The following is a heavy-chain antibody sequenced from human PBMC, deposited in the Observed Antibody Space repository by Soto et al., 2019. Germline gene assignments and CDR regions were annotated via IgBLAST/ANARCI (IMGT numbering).Heavy chain of an antibody. D-gene: IGHD1-26*01. CDR3: ARESGFYFDY. V-gene: IGHV4-4*02. Sequence: PSETLSLTCAVSGGSISSSNWGSWGRPPPGKGREGIGEIYHSGSTTYTPSLKRRDTISVDKSKNPFSLKLSSVTAADTGVYYCARESGFYFDYWGQGTLGTVSS. J-gene: IGHJ4*02. CDR2: IYHSGST. CDR1: GGSISSSNW.